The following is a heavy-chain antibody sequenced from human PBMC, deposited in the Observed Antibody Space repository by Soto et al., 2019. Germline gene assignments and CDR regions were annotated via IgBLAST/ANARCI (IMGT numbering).Heavy chain of an antibody. D-gene: IGHD2-2*01. V-gene: IGHV3-33*01. Sequence: QVQLVESGGGVVQPGRSLRLSCAASGFTFSSYGMHWVRQAPGKGLEWVGVIWYDGSNKYYADAVKGRFTISRDNSKNTLYLQMISLSAEDTAVCYCARGNHHDYAWSFDLWGRGTLVTVSS. CDR2: IWYDGSNK. CDR1: GFTFSSYG. J-gene: IGHJ2*01. CDR3: ARGNHHDYAWSFDL.